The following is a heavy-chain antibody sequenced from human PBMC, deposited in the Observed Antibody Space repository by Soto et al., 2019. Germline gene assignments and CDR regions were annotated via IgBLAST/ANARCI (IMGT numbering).Heavy chain of an antibody. V-gene: IGHV4-34*01. Sequence: SETLSLTCAVHGGSFSDYYWTWIRQPPGKGLEWIGEIHHSGSTNYNPSLKSRVTISVDTSNNQFSLNLTSVTAADTAVYYCARGQLRRVDYWGQGSLVTVSS. CDR2: IHHSGST. CDR1: GGSFSDYY. CDR3: ARGQLRRVDY. J-gene: IGHJ4*02.